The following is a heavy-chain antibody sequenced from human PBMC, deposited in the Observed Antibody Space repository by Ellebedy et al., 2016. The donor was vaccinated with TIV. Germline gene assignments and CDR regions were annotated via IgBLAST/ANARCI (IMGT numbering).Heavy chain of an antibody. CDR2: IYHSGST. CDR3: ARGVDTAMVTFDY. CDR1: GGSISSGGYS. J-gene: IGHJ4*02. D-gene: IGHD5-18*01. V-gene: IGHV4-30-2*01. Sequence: LRLSXAVSGGSISSGGYSWSWIRQPPGKGLEWIGYIYHSGSTYYNPSLKSRVTISVDTSKKQFSLKLSSVTAADTAVYYCARGVDTAMVTFDYWGQGTLVTVSS.